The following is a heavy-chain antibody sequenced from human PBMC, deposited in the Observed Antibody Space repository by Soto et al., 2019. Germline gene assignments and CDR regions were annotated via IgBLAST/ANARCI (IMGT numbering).Heavy chain of an antibody. CDR1: GDSVSSNSAG. J-gene: IGHJ4*01. CDR3: ARGEQYSGRIFDY. Sequence: PSQTLSLTCAITGDSVSSNSAGWSWVRQPPSRGLEWLGRTYYRSKWYYEYAVSVRGRITINPVTSKNQYSLQLNSVTPEDTAVYFCARGEQYSGRIFDYWCQGTLVTVSS. V-gene: IGHV6-1*01. D-gene: IGHD1-26*01. CDR2: TYYRSKWYY.